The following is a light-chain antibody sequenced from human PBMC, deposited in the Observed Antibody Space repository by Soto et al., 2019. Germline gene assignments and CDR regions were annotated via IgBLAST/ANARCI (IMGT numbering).Light chain of an antibody. Sequence: QSALTQPASVSGSPGQSITISCTGTSGDVGGYHLVSWYQQHPGKAPQLMIYEGSKRPSGVSNRFSGSKSGNTASLTISGLQAEDEADYYCCSYAGTNTYVFGTGTKVTVL. CDR2: EGS. V-gene: IGLV2-23*01. CDR1: SGDVGGYHL. CDR3: CSYAGTNTYV. J-gene: IGLJ1*01.